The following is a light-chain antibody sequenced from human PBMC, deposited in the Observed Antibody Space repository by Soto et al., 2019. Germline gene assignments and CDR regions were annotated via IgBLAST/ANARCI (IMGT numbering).Light chain of an antibody. CDR1: SSDVGDYDY. Sequence: QSALTQPASMSGSPGQSITISCTGTSSDVGDYDYVSWYQQYPGKAPKLLIYEVSNRPSGVSHRFSGSKSGNTASLTISGLQAEDEADYYCSSYTGGNLPCVFGTGTKLTVL. V-gene: IGLV2-14*01. J-gene: IGLJ1*01. CDR3: SSYTGGNLPCV. CDR2: EVS.